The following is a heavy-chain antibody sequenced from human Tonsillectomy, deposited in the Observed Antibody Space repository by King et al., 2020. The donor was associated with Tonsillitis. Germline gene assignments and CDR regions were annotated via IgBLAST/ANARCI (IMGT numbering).Heavy chain of an antibody. J-gene: IGHJ3*02. CDR2: IWYDGSNL. V-gene: IGHV3-33*01. CDR3: AREGPEKATIGVHGFDI. CDR1: GFTFSSHS. D-gene: IGHD5-24*01. Sequence: VQLVESGGGVVQPGRSLRLSCTASGFTFSSHSMHWVRQAPGKGLEWVALIWYDGSNLDYADSVKGRFTISRDNSKNTLYLQMNSLRADDTAVYWCAREGPEKATIGVHGFDIWGQGTMVTVSS.